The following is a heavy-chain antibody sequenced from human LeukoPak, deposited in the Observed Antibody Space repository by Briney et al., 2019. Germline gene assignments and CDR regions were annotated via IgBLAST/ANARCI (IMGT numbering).Heavy chain of an antibody. CDR3: ASLRQTPVAAGISKIFDY. V-gene: IGHV4-38-2*01. CDR1: GYSISCGYY. CDR2: IYHSGST. J-gene: IGHJ4*02. D-gene: IGHD6-13*01. Sequence: PSETLSLTCAVSGYSISCGYYWGWIRQPPGEGLEWIGSIYHSGSTYYNPSLKSRVTISVDTSKNQFSLKLSSVTAADTAVYYCASLRQTPVAAGISKIFDYWGQGTLVTVSS.